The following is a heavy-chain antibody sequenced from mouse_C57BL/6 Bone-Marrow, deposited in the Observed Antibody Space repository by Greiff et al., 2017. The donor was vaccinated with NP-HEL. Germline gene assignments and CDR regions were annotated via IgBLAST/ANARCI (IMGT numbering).Heavy chain of an antibody. CDR2: IYPRSGNT. D-gene: IGHD2-10*02. Sequence: VMLVESGAELARPGASVKLSCKASGYTFTSYGISWVKQRTGQGLEWIGEIYPRSGNTYYNEKFKGKATLTADKSSSTAYMELRSLTSEDSAVYFCARMYGNLFDYWGQGTTLTVSS. V-gene: IGHV1-81*01. CDR1: GYTFTSYG. CDR3: ARMYGNLFDY. J-gene: IGHJ2*01.